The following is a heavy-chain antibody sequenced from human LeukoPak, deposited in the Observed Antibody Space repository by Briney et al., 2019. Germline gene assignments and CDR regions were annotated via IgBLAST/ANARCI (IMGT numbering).Heavy chain of an antibody. J-gene: IGHJ3*02. CDR3: ASVQPMWYEDAFDI. CDR1: GYTFTSYY. Sequence: ASVTVSCKASGYTFTSYYMHWVRQAPGQGLEWMGIINPSGGSTSCAQKFQGRVTMTRDTSTSTVYMELSSLRSEDTAVYYCASVQPMWYEDAFDIWGQGTMVTVSS. CDR2: INPSGGST. D-gene: IGHD2-15*01. V-gene: IGHV1-46*01.